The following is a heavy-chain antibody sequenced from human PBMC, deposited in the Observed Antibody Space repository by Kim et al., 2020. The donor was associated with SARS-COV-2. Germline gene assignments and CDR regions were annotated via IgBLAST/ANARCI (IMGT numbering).Heavy chain of an antibody. J-gene: IGHJ4*02. Sequence: GGSLRLSCAASGFTFSGYAMHWVRQAPGKGLEYVSAISSNGGSTYYANSVKGRFTISRDNSKNTLYLQMGSLRAEDMAVYYCARDNYGGNSGEVDYWGQGTLVTVSS. CDR1: GFTFSGYA. D-gene: IGHD4-17*01. CDR3: ARDNYGGNSGEVDY. V-gene: IGHV3-64*01. CDR2: ISSNGGST.